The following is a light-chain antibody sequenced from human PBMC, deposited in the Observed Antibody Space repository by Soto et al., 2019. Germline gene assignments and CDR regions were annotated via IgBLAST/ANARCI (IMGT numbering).Light chain of an antibody. CDR2: DAS. J-gene: IGKJ2*01. CDR1: QSVSSY. CDR3: PKRGYT. Sequence: EIVLTQSPATLSLSPGERATLSCRASQSVSSYLAWYQQKPGQAPRLLIYDASTRATGIPARFRGSGSGTDFTLSISSLEPEDFAVYYCPKRGYTFGQGTKLEIK. V-gene: IGKV3-11*01.